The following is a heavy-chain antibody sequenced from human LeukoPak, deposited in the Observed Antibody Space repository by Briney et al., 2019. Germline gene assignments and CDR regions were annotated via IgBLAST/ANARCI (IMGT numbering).Heavy chain of an antibody. CDR2: INHSGST. J-gene: IGHJ4*02. CDR3: ARLSYGYSYGLRLDY. Sequence: SETLSLTCAVYGGSFSGYYWSWIRQPPGKGLEWIGEINHSGSTNCNPSLKSRVTISVDTSKNQFSLKLSSVTAADTAVYYCARLSYGYSYGLRLDYWGQGTLVTVSS. D-gene: IGHD5-18*01. V-gene: IGHV4-34*01. CDR1: GGSFSGYY.